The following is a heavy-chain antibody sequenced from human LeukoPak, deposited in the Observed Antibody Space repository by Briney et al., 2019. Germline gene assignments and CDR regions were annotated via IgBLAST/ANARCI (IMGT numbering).Heavy chain of an antibody. CDR3: ARDLRYGYSYGSGFDY. Sequence: GGSLRLSCAASGFTFSSYAISWVRQAPGKGLEWVSAISGSGGSTYYADSVKGRFTISRDNSKNTLYLQMNSLRAEDTAVYYCARDLRYGYSYGSGFDYWGQGTLVTVSS. J-gene: IGHJ4*02. CDR1: GFTFSSYA. CDR2: ISGSGGST. V-gene: IGHV3-23*01. D-gene: IGHD5-18*01.